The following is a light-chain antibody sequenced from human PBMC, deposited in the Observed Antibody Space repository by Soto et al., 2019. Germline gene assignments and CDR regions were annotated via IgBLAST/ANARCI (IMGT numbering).Light chain of an antibody. J-gene: IGKJ3*01. CDR1: QSVDIN. V-gene: IGKV3-15*01. CDR2: GAS. CDR3: QQYGNSPLFT. Sequence: EIVLTQSPATLSVSPGERVTLSCRASQSVDINLAWYQQKPGQPPRLLIYGASTRATDMSGTFSGRGSGTEFTLTISSLRPEDFAVYYCQQYGNSPLFTFGPGTKVDIK.